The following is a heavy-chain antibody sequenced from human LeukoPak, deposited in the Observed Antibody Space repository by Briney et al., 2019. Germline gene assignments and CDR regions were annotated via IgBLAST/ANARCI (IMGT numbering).Heavy chain of an antibody. CDR3: ARHLSTGYSSGWYTIDY. CDR2: IYYSGST. J-gene: IGHJ4*02. CDR1: GRSISSYY. D-gene: IGHD6-19*01. Sequence: SDTLSLTCTVSGRSISSYYWSWIRQPPGKGLEWIGYIYYSGSTNYNPSLKSRVTISVDTSKNQFSLNLSSVTAADTAVYYCARHLSTGYSSGWYTIDYWGQGTLVTVSS. V-gene: IGHV4-59*08.